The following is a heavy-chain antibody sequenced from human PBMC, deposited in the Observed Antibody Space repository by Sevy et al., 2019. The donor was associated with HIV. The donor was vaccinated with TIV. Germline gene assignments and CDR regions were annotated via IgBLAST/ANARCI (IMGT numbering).Heavy chain of an antibody. D-gene: IGHD6-19*01. V-gene: IGHV1-8*01. CDR1: GYTFTSYD. J-gene: IGHJ4*02. CDR3: AGGSVKRPYSSGWYGSLYYFDY. CDR2: MNPNSGNT. Sequence: ASVKVSCKASGYTFTSYDINWVRQATGQGLEWMGWMNPNSGNTGYAQKFQGRVTMTRNTSISTAYMELSSLRSEDTAVYYCAGGSVKRPYSSGWYGSLYYFDYWGQGTLVTVSS.